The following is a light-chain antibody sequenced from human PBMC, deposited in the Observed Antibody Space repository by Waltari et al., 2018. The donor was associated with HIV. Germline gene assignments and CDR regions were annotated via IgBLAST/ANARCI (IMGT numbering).Light chain of an antibody. V-gene: IGLV2-14*01. Sequence: QSALTQPASVSGSPGQSITISCTGTSSDVGGYNYVSWYQQHPGKAPKLMIYEVSNRPSGVSYRFSGFKSGNTASLTSSGLQAEDEADYYCSSYTSSSTLVFGGGTKLTVL. CDR2: EVS. J-gene: IGLJ2*01. CDR1: SSDVGGYNY. CDR3: SSYTSSSTLV.